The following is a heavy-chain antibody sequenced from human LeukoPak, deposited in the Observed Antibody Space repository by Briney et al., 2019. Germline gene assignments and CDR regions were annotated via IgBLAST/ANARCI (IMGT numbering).Heavy chain of an antibody. Sequence: SETLSLTCTVSLDSTTSSFWSWVRQPPGKGLEWIGEIHRSGSPNYNPSLQSRVTISIDRSRNQIALELSSVTAADTAVYYCAREILGGFNPGAYWGQGTLVTVSS. CDR1: LDSTTSSF. CDR3: AREILGGFNPGAY. CDR2: IHRSGSP. D-gene: IGHD1-14*01. J-gene: IGHJ4*02. V-gene: IGHV4-4*02.